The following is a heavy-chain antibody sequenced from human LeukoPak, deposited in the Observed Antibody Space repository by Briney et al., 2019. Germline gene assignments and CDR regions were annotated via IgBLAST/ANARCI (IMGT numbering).Heavy chain of an antibody. D-gene: IGHD4-17*01. CDR1: GGSFSGYY. J-gene: IGHJ4*02. CDR2: INHSGST. Sequence: SETLSLTCAVYGGSFSGYYWSWIRQPPGKGLEWIGEINHSGSTNYNPSLKSRVTISVNTSKNQFSLKLSSVTAADTAVYYCARDGTVTTWPYFDYWGQGTLVTVSS. V-gene: IGHV4-34*01. CDR3: ARDGTVTTWPYFDY.